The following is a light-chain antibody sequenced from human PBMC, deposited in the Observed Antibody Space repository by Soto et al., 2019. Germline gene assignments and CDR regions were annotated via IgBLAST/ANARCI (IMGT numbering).Light chain of an antibody. CDR1: QSLLHSNGKTY. V-gene: IGKV2-29*03. Sequence: VLTQTPPSLSVTPGQSAPISCKSRQSLLHSNGKTYLHWYLQRPGQPPQLLIYEVSSVFSGVPDRFSGSGSGTDFTLKISRVEAGDVGTYYCMQSIDLPWTFGQGTKVEI. J-gene: IGKJ1*01. CDR2: EVS. CDR3: MQSIDLPWT.